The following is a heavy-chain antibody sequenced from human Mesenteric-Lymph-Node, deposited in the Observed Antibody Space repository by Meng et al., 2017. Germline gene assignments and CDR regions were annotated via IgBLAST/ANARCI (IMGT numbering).Heavy chain of an antibody. CDR2: IKPRGGSK. J-gene: IGHJ5*01. CDR3: AREAYGSSWYHS. D-gene: IGHD6-13*01. CDR1: GYTFTRYE. V-gene: IGHV1-46*01. Sequence: LVHAGEEWREPGADVKVSWKASGYTFTRYEWDWVASAPGPGLGWMGIIKPRGGSKTYAQKYQGRVNMTMEASTSTVYMELSSLRSEDTSLYYCAREAYGSSWYHSWGQGTLVTVSS.